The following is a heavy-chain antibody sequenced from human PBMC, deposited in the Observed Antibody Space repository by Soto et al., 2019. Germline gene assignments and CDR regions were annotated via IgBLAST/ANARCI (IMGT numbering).Heavy chain of an antibody. CDR3: ARMIAGGGDFEY. D-gene: IGHD3-10*01. Sequence: SGPTLVNPTQTLTLTCTFSGFSLRTIGTRVSWIRQPPGKALEWLARIDWDDDKFYSTSLKTRLTISKDTSKNQVVLTMTNMDPVDTATYYCARMIAGGGDFEYWGQGTLVNVSS. CDR1: GFSLRTIGTR. J-gene: IGHJ4*02. CDR2: IDWDDDK. V-gene: IGHV2-70*04.